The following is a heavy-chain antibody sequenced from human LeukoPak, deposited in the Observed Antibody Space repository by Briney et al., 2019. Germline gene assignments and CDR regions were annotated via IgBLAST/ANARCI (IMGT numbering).Heavy chain of an antibody. V-gene: IGHV3-23*01. CDR2: TSSSDAGT. D-gene: IGHD3-10*02. CDR1: GFTLSSYA. CDR3: AELGITMIGGV. Sequence: GGSLRLSCAASGFTLSSYAMSWVRQAPGKGLEWVSATSSSDAGTYYADSVRGRFTISRDNSKNTLYLQMNSLRAEDTAVYYCAELGITMIGGVWGKGTTVTISS. J-gene: IGHJ6*04.